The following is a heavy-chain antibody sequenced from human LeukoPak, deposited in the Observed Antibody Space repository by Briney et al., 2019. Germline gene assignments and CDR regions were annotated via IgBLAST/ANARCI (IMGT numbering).Heavy chain of an antibody. CDR3: ARDRGIAAAGTGYYFDY. CDR2: ISDSGGST. CDR1: GFTFRNYA. J-gene: IGHJ4*02. V-gene: IGHV3-23*01. D-gene: IGHD6-13*01. Sequence: GGSLRLPCAASGFTFRNYAMSWVRQTPGKGLEWVSTISDSGGSTYYADSVKGRFTISRDNSKNTLFLQMNSLRAEDTAVYYCARDRGIAAAGTGYYFDYWGQGTLVTVSS.